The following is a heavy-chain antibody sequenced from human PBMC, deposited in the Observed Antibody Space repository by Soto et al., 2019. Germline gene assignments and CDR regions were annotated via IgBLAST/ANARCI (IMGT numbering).Heavy chain of an antibody. CDR3: ARGLVRGRAFDY. V-gene: IGHV1-69*06. D-gene: IGHD3-10*02. J-gene: IGHJ4*02. Sequence: AVKVSCKASGGTFSSYAISWVRQAPGQGLEWMGGIIPIFGTANYAQKFQGRVTITADKSTSTAYMELSSLRSEDTAVYYCARGLVRGRAFDYWGQRSLVIVSS. CDR1: GGTFSSYA. CDR2: IIPIFGTA.